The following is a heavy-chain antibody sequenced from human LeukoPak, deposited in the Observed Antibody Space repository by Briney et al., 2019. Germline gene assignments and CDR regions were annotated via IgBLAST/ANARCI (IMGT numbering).Heavy chain of an antibody. V-gene: IGHV4-31*03. CDR2: IYYSGST. Sequence: SETLSLTCTVSGGSISSGGYCWSWIRQHPGKGLEWIGYIYYSGSTYYNPSLKSRVTISVDTSKNQFSLKLSSVTAEDTAVYYCTPSHYWGQGTLVTVSS. CDR1: GGSISSGGYC. CDR3: TPSHY. J-gene: IGHJ4*02. D-gene: IGHD2-2*01.